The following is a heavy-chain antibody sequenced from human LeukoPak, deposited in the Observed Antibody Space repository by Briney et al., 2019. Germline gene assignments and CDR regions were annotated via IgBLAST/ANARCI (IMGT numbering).Heavy chain of an antibody. J-gene: IGHJ4*02. CDR2: IYHSGST. V-gene: IGHV4-38-2*01. CDR3: ARLWSGGEGY. D-gene: IGHD4-17*01. CDR1: DYSISSGYY. Sequence: SETLSLTCAVSDYSISSGYYWGWIRQPPGKGLEWIGNIYHSGSTYYNPSLKSRVTISVDTSKNQFSLKLSSVTAADTAVYYCARLWSGGEGYWGQGTLVTVSS.